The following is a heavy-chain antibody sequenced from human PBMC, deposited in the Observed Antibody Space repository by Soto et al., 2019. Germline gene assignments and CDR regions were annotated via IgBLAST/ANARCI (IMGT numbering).Heavy chain of an antibody. V-gene: IGHV1-24*01. D-gene: IGHD6-19*01. CDR3: ATGIAVAGRGDYYYGMDV. CDR1: GYTLTELS. J-gene: IGHJ6*02. Sequence: ASVKVSCKVSGYTLTELSMHWVRQAPGKGLEWMGGFDPEDGETIYAQKFQGRVTMTEDTSTDTAYMELSSLRSEDTAVYYCATGIAVAGRGDYYYGMDVWGQGTTVTVSS. CDR2: FDPEDGET.